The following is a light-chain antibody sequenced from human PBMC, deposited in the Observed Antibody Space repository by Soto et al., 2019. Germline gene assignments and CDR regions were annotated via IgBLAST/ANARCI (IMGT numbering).Light chain of an antibody. CDR1: SSDVGKYNY. CDR3: SSYTTSSTGV. J-gene: IGLJ3*02. Sequence: QSALTQPASVSGSPGQSITISCTGTSSDVGKYNYVSWFQQHPGKAPKLMIFDVSNRPSGVSNRFSGSKSGNTASLTISGLQAEDEAYYYCSSYTTSSTGVFGGGTKLTVL. CDR2: DVS. V-gene: IGLV2-14*01.